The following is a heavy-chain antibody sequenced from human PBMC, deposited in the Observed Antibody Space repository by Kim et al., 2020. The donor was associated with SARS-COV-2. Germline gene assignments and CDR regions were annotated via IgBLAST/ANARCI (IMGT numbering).Heavy chain of an antibody. J-gene: IGHJ4*02. CDR2: ISTSSSYT. CDR1: GFTFSDYY. Sequence: GGSLRLSCAASGFTFSDYYMSWIRQAPGKGLEWVSYISTSSSYTNYADPVKGRFTNPRDNAKNSLYLQMNSLRAEDTAVYYCARARQYSSSWYTFDYWGQGTLVTVSS. D-gene: IGHD6-13*01. V-gene: IGHV3-11*06. CDR3: ARARQYSSSWYTFDY.